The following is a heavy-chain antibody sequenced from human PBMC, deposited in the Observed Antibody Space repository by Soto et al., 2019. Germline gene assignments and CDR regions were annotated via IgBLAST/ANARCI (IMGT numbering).Heavy chain of an antibody. V-gene: IGHV4-4*02. D-gene: IGHD3-10*01. CDR1: GGSISSSNW. CDR3: ARGYGGGVWYYGSGNIFFDY. J-gene: IGHJ4*02. CDR2: IYHSGST. Sequence: QVQLQESGPGLVKPSGTLSLTCAVSGGSISSSNWWSWVRQPPGKGLEWIGEIYHSGSTNYNPSLKSRVTISVDKSKNQFSLKLSSVTAADTAVYYCARGYGGGVWYYGSGNIFFDYWGQGTLVTVSS.